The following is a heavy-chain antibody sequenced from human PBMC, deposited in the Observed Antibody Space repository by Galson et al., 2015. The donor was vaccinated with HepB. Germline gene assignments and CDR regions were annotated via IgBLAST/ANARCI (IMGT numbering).Heavy chain of an antibody. CDR1: GGTFSSYA. Sequence: SVKVSCKASGGTFSSYAISWVRQAPGQGLEWMGGIIPIFGTANYAQKFQGRVTITADESTSTAYMELSSLRSEDTAVYYCARGEVYYYDSSGYYPTTFDLWGRGTLVTVSS. V-gene: IGHV1-69*13. CDR2: IIPIFGTA. D-gene: IGHD3-22*01. CDR3: ARGEVYYYDSSGYYPTTFDL. J-gene: IGHJ2*01.